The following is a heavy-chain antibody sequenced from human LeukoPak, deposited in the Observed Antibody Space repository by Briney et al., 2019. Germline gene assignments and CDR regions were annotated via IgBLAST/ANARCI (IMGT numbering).Heavy chain of an antibody. V-gene: IGHV1-69*13. D-gene: IGHD6-6*01. CDR2: IIPIFGTA. Sequence: SVKVSCKASGGTFSSYAISWVRQAPGQGLEWMGGIIPIFGTANYAQKFQGRVTITADESTSTAYMELSSLRPEDTAVYYCARGIIAARYYYYYMDVWAKGPRSPSP. J-gene: IGHJ6*03. CDR1: GGTFSSYA. CDR3: ARGIIAARYYYYYMDV.